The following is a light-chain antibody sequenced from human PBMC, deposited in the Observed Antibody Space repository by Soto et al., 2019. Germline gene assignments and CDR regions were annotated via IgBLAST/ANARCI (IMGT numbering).Light chain of an antibody. CDR3: CSYAGSNTHYV. CDR1: SGDVVSYNL. J-gene: IGLJ1*01. Sequence: QSALTQPASVSGSPGQSITISCTGTSGDVVSYNLVSWYQHHPGKAPKLMIYEGGKRPSGVSNRFSGSKSGNSASLTISGLQAEDEADYYCCSYAGSNTHYVFGTGTKVT. V-gene: IGLV2-23*01. CDR2: EGG.